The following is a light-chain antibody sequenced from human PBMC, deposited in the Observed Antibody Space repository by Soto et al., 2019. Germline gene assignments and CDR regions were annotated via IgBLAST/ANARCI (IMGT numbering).Light chain of an antibody. Sequence: QSALTQPASVSGSPGQSITISCTGTSSDVGSYNLVSWYQQHPGKAPKLMIYEGSKRPSGVSNRFSGSKSGNTASLTLSGLQAEDEAEYYCCSYAGSSTFVLFGGGTKLTVL. CDR2: EGS. J-gene: IGLJ2*01. CDR3: CSYAGSSTFVL. CDR1: SSDVGSYNL. V-gene: IGLV2-23*03.